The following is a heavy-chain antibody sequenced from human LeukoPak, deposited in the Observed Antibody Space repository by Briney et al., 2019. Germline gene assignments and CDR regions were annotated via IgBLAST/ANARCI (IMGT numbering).Heavy chain of an antibody. CDR2: IYYGGST. D-gene: IGHD6-13*01. V-gene: IGHV4-39*01. CDR3: ARLQGRGYNYLDF. Sequence: PSETLSLTCTVSGGSISSSSSYWGWIRQPPGKGLEWIGGIYYGGSTYYNPSLKSRVTISVDTSKNQFSLKLSSVTAADTAVYYCARLQGRGYNYLDFWGQGALVTVSS. J-gene: IGHJ4*02. CDR1: GGSISSSSSY.